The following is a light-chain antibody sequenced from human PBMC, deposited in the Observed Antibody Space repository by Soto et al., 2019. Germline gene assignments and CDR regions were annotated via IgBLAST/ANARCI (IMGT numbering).Light chain of an antibody. CDR1: QGISNW. CDR2: AAS. V-gene: IGKV1D-12*01. Sequence: DIQMTQSPSSVSASVGDRVSITCRASQGISNWLAWYQQKPGRAPKLLIYAASSLQSGVSSRFSGSGSGTDFTLTISSLQPEDFATYYCEEGNSFPFTFGPGTKVDIQ. J-gene: IGKJ3*01. CDR3: EEGNSFPFT.